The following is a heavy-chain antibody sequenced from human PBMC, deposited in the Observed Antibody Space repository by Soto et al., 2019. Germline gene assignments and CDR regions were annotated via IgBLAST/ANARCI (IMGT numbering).Heavy chain of an antibody. Sequence: QMQLQESGPGLVKPSETLSLTCTVSGGSINNYYWSWIRQPPGKGLEWIGYISYSGSTNFNSSLKSRLTMSVDTSKNHFSLKVSSVTAADTAVYYCVAYDFWKAKFDYWGQGTLVSVSS. CDR3: VAYDFWKAKFDY. J-gene: IGHJ4*02. V-gene: IGHV4-59*12. CDR2: ISYSGST. D-gene: IGHD3-3*01. CDR1: GGSINNYY.